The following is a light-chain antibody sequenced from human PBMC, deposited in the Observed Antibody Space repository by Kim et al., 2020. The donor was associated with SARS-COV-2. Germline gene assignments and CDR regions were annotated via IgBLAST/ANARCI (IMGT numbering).Light chain of an antibody. CDR1: HDIRND. CDR3: LEDDRYPLT. CDR2: AAS. J-gene: IGKJ4*01. Sequence: ASVGDRVTITCRASHDIRNDLGWYQQKPGKAPKLLSYAASTLQSGVPSRFSGSGSGTDFTLTISSLQPEDFATYYCLEDDRYPLTFGGGTKVDIK. V-gene: IGKV1-6*01.